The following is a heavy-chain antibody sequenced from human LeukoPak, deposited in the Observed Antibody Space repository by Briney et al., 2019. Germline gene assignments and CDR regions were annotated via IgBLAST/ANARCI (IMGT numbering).Heavy chain of an antibody. Sequence: GGSLRLSCAASGFSFSDYFMGWMRQAPGKGLEFVSYISGSSYTSHADSVKGRFTISRDNAKKSLDLQMNSLRAEDTAMYYCARVLGGGASDYWGQGTLVSVSS. CDR2: ISGSSYT. CDR3: ARVLGGGASDY. V-gene: IGHV3-11*05. J-gene: IGHJ4*02. D-gene: IGHD1-26*01. CDR1: GFSFSDYF.